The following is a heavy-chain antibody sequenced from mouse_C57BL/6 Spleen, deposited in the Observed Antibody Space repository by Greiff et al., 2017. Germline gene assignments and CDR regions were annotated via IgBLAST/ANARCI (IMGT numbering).Heavy chain of an antibody. CDR2: IDPENGAT. Sequence: VQLQQSGAELVRPGASVKLSCTASGFNIKDDYMHWVKQRPEQGLEWIGWIDPENGATESASKFQGKATITADPSSNTAYLQLSSLTSEDTAVYYCTTVTLLRTFDYWGQGTTLTVSS. J-gene: IGHJ2*01. CDR1: GFNIKDDY. V-gene: IGHV14-4*01. CDR3: TTVTLLRTFDY. D-gene: IGHD1-2*01.